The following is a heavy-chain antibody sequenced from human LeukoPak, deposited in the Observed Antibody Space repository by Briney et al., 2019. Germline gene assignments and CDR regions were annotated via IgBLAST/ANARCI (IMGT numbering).Heavy chain of an antibody. CDR1: GGSFRGYY. V-gene: IGHV4-34*01. Sequence: SETLSLTCAVYGGSFRGYYWCWIRQPPGKGLEWIGEINHSGSTNYNPSLKSRVTISVDTSKNQFSLKLSSVTAADTAVYYCARARPPRITIFGVVHAFDIWGQGTMVTVSS. CDR2: INHSGST. J-gene: IGHJ3*02. D-gene: IGHD3-3*01. CDR3: ARARPPRITIFGVVHAFDI.